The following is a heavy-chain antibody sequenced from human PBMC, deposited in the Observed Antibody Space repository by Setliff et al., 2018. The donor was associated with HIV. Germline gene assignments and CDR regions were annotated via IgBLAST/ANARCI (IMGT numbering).Heavy chain of an antibody. D-gene: IGHD3-22*01. CDR2: IYANGYA. Sequence: SETLSLTCSVSGDSVSNYYWSWTRQPAGKGLEYIGRIYANGYANYNPSLKSRVTMSVDTSKNQFSLNLTSVTAADTATYYCASGRPTVNYYDSSGYSDWGQGTLVTVSS. CDR1: GDSVSNYY. CDR3: ASGRPTVNYYDSSGYSD. J-gene: IGHJ4*02. V-gene: IGHV4-4*07.